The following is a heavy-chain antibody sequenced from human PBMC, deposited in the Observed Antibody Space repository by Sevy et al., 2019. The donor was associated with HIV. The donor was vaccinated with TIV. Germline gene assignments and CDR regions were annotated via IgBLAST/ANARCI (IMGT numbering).Heavy chain of an antibody. D-gene: IGHD3-3*01. Sequence: ASVKVSCKASGYTFTSYAMHWVRQAPGQRLEWMGWINAGNGNTKYSQKFQGRVTITRDTSAGTAYMELSSLRSEDTDVYYCARDRGWLRILEWPNYYGMDVWGQGTTVTVSS. CDR2: INAGNGNT. CDR1: GYTFTSYA. CDR3: ARDRGWLRILEWPNYYGMDV. J-gene: IGHJ6*02. V-gene: IGHV1-3*01.